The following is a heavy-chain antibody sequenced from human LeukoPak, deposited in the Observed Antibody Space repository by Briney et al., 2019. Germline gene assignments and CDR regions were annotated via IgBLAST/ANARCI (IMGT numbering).Heavy chain of an antibody. J-gene: IGHJ4*02. Sequence: PGRSLRLSCAASGFTFSDYHMNWIRQAPGKGLEWVSYISPGGHTVYFADSVKGRFTLSRDNAKNSLSLQMNSLTAEDTAVYYCAAGRDIAVAGAGGYFDYWGQGTLVTVSS. CDR1: GFTFSDYH. D-gene: IGHD6-19*01. CDR3: AAGRDIAVAGAGGYFDY. V-gene: IGHV3-11*01. CDR2: ISPGGHTV.